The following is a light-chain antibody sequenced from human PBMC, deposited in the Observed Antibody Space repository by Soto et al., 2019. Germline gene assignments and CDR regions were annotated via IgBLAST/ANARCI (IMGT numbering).Light chain of an antibody. V-gene: IGLV1-40*01. CDR2: GNS. CDR3: QSYERSLSGYV. J-gene: IGLJ1*01. CDR1: SSNIGAGYD. Sequence: QSVLTQPPSVSGAPGQRVTISCTGSSSNIGAGYDVHWYQQLPGTAPKLLIYGNSNRPSGVPDRFSGSKSGTSASLAITGRQAEEEADYYCQSYERSLSGYVFGTGTKVTVL.